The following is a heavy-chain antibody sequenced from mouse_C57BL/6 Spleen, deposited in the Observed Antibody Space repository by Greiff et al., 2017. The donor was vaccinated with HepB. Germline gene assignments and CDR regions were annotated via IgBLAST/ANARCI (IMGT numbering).Heavy chain of an antibody. CDR3: AVLTGVMDY. V-gene: IGHV3-6*01. J-gene: IGHJ4*01. Sequence: VQLKESGPGLVKPSQSLSLTCSVTGYSITSGYYWNWIRQFPGNKLEWMGYISYDGSNNYNPSLKNRISITRDTSKNQFFLKLNSVTTEDTATYYCAVLTGVMDYWGQGTSVTVSS. CDR1: GYSITSGYY. D-gene: IGHD4-1*01. CDR2: ISYDGSN.